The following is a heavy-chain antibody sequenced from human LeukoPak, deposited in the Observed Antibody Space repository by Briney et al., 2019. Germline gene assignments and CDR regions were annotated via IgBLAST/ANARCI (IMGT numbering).Heavy chain of an antibody. CDR3: ARDVHGDYGSGWFDP. J-gene: IGHJ5*02. CDR1: GGTFNNSA. V-gene: IGHV1-69*05. D-gene: IGHD4-17*01. CDR2: IMPLFGTA. Sequence: GASVKVSCKTSGGTFNNSAICWVRQAPGQGLEWLGGIMPLFGTAGYAQKFQGRVTITKDESTRTVYLELTSLTSDDTAVYYCARDVHGDYGSGWFDPWGQGTLVSVSS.